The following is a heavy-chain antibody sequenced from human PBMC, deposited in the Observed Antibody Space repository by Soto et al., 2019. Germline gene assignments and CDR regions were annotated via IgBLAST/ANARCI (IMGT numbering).Heavy chain of an antibody. CDR2: ISPYTGNT. J-gene: IGHJ4*02. Sequence: GASVKLACKASGYTFTNYGLSWVRLAPGQGLEWMGWISPYTGNTNYAQKLQGRVTMTTDTSTSTAYMELRNLRSDDTAVYYCAREFSNFFDYWGQETLVTVSS. CDR3: AREFSNFFDY. V-gene: IGHV1-18*01. CDR1: GYTFTNYG.